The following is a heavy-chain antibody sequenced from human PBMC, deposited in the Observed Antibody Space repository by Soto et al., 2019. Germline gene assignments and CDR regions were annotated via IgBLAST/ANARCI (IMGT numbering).Heavy chain of an antibody. CDR2: VSSGGGT. V-gene: IGHV3-23*01. CDR3: AKRRGAGGHFDY. J-gene: IGHJ4*02. D-gene: IGHD2-15*01. CDR1: GFTFSTYA. Sequence: VELLESGGGLVQPEGSLRLSCAASGFTFSTYAMGWVRQAPGKGLEWVSVVSSGGGTHYADSVKGRFTVSRDNSKNTLSLQMNSLRADDTAVYDCAKRRGAGGHFDYWGQGALVTVSS.